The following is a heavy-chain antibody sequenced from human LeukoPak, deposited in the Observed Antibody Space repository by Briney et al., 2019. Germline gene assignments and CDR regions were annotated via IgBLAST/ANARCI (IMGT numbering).Heavy chain of an antibody. CDR2: INPNSGGT. CDR1: GYTFTGYY. D-gene: IGHD5-24*01. Sequence: ASVKVSCKASGYTFTGYYMHWVRQAPGQGLEWMGWINPNSGGTNYAQKFQGRVTMTRDTFISTAYMELRSLRSDDTAVYYCARDLRAFRDGYKNPNYYLDYWGQGTLVTVSS. J-gene: IGHJ4*02. V-gene: IGHV1-2*02. CDR3: ARDLRAFRDGYKNPNYYLDY.